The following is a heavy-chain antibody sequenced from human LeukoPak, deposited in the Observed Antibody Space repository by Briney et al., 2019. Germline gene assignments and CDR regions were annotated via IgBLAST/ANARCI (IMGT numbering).Heavy chain of an antibody. CDR2: INHSGST. CDR1: GGSFSGYY. J-gene: IGHJ6*02. D-gene: IGHD3-10*01. V-gene: IGHV4-34*01. CDR3: ARGSYYGSGSYYYYYYYGMDV. Sequence: SETLSLTCAVYGGSFSGYYWSWIRQPPGKGLEWIGEINHSGSTNYNPSLKSRVTISVDTSKNQFSLKLSSVTAADTAVCYCARGSYYGSGSYYYYYYYGMDVWGQGTTVTVSS.